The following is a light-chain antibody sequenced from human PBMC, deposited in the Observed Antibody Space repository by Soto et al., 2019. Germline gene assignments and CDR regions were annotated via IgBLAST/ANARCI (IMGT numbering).Light chain of an antibody. V-gene: IGLV2-8*01. CDR2: GVS. CDR1: SSDVGGYNY. Sequence: QSALTQPPSASGSPGQSVTISCTGTSSDVGGYNYVSWYQQHPGKAPKLMIYGVSKRPSGVPDRFSGSKSANTASLTVSGLQAEDEADYYRSSYAGSNNLVFGGGTQLTVL. J-gene: IGLJ2*01. CDR3: SSYAGSNNLV.